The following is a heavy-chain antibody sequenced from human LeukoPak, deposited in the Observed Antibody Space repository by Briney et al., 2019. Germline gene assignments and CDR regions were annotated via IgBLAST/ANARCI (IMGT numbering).Heavy chain of an antibody. Sequence: PSETLSLTCTVSGCSISSGDYYWSWIRQPPGKGLEWIESSSYSGSTYYNPSLKSRVTISADTSKNRFSLKLSSVTAADTAVYYCARAKGEIFTSSSFYFDYWGHGILVSVSS. CDR2: SSYSGST. J-gene: IGHJ4*01. V-gene: IGHV4-39*01. CDR3: ARAKGEIFTSSSFYFDY. CDR1: GCSISSGDYY. D-gene: IGHD6-6*01.